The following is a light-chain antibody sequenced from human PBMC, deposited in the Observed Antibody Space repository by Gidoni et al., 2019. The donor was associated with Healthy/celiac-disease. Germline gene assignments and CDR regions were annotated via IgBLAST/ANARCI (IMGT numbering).Light chain of an antibody. J-gene: IGKJ2*03. V-gene: IGKV1-39*01. CDR2: AAS. CDR1: QSISSY. CDR3: QQSYSTPYS. Sequence: DIQMTQSPSSLSASVGDRVTITCRASQSISSYINLHQQKPGKAPKLLLYAASSLQSGFPSRFSRSVAGTYFTLTSSRLPPEDLATYYFQQSYSTPYSFGQGTKLEIQ.